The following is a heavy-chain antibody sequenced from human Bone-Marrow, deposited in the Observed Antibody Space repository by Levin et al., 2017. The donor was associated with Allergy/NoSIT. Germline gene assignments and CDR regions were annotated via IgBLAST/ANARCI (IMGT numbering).Heavy chain of an antibody. CDR1: GFTFSHYA. CDR3: AKGRHEGHFDY. CDR2: ISGSGAST. Sequence: GGSLRLSCAASGFTFSHYAMTWVRQAPGKGLEWVSTISGSGASTFYGDSVRGRFTISRDKSRNRVYLQLNSLRAEDTAVYFCAKGRHEGHFDYWGQGTLVTVSS. V-gene: IGHV3-23*01. J-gene: IGHJ4*02.